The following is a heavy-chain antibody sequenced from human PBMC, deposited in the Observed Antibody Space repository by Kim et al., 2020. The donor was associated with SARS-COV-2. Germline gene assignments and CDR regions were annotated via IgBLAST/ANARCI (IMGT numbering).Heavy chain of an antibody. CDR2: IYYSGST. J-gene: IGHJ4*02. V-gene: IGHV4-39*01. Sequence: SETLSLTCTVSGGSISSSSYYWGWIRQPPGKGLEWIGSIYYSGSTYYNPSLKSRVTISVDTSKNQFSLKLSSVTAADTAVYYCARHVGYGDYRPPFDYWGQGTLVTVSS. D-gene: IGHD4-17*01. CDR1: GGSISSSSYY. CDR3: ARHVGYGDYRPPFDY.